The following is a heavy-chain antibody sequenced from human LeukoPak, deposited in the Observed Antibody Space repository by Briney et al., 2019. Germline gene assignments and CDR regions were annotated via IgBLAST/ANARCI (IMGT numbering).Heavy chain of an antibody. D-gene: IGHD6-13*01. V-gene: IGHV4-34*01. CDR1: GGSFSGYY. CDR2: INHSGST. Sequence: SETPSLTCAVYGGSFSGYYWSWIRQPPGKGLEWIGEINHSGSTNYNPSLKSRVTISVDTSKNQFSLKLSSVTAADTAVYYCAGTISSWYYFDYWGQGTLVTVSS. CDR3: AGTISSWYYFDY. J-gene: IGHJ4*02.